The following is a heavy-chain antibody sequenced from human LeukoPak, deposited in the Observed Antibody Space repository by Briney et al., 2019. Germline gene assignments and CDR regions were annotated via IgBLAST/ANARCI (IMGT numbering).Heavy chain of an antibody. CDR1: GFTFSSYG. Sequence: GGSLRLSCAASGFTFSSYGMHWVRQAPGKGLEWVAFIRYDGSNKYYADSVKGRFTISRDNSKNTLYLQMNSLRAEDTAVYYCAKDRVLRFLEWPAFDYWGQGTLVTVSS. CDR2: IRYDGSNK. CDR3: AKDRVLRFLEWPAFDY. D-gene: IGHD3-3*01. V-gene: IGHV3-30*02. J-gene: IGHJ4*02.